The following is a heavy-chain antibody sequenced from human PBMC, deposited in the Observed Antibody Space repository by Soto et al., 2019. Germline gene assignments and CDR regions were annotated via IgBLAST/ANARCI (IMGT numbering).Heavy chain of an antibody. Sequence: SQTLSLPCAISGDSVSSNSAAWNWIRQSPSRGLEWLGRTYYRSKWYNDYAVSVKSRITINPDTSKNQFSLQLNSVTPEDTAVYYCARAIRITMVRGATHNWFDPWGQGTLVTVSS. CDR2: TYYRSKWYN. CDR1: GDSVSSNSAA. J-gene: IGHJ5*02. V-gene: IGHV6-1*01. CDR3: ARAIRITMVRGATHNWFDP. D-gene: IGHD3-10*01.